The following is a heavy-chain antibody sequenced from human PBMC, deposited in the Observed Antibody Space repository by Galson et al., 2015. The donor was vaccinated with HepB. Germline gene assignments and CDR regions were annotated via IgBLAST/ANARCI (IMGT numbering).Heavy chain of an antibody. D-gene: IGHD2-15*01. CDR1: GFTFRNYH. J-gene: IGHJ4*02. V-gene: IGHV3-74*01. CDR3: GSERDWWSINY. Sequence: SLRLSCAVSGFTFRNYHMFWLRQAPGKGLVWVSRITSDGSSPSYADSVMGRFTISRDNAKNTVYLQMNSLRAEDTAVYFCGSERDWWSINYWGQGTLVTVFS. CDR2: ITSDGSSP.